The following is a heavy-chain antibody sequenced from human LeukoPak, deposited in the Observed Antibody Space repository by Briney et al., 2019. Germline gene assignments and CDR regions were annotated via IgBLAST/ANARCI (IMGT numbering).Heavy chain of an antibody. V-gene: IGHV3-23*01. Sequence: GGSLRLSCAAPGFTFSSYAMSWVRQAPGKGLEWVSAISGSGGSTYYADSVKGRFTISRDNSKNTLYLQMNSLRAEDTAVYYCAKDPGYDFWSGYLGPPDYWGQGTLVTVSS. CDR2: ISGSGGST. CDR3: AKDPGYDFWSGYLGPPDY. J-gene: IGHJ4*02. D-gene: IGHD3-3*01. CDR1: GFTFSSYA.